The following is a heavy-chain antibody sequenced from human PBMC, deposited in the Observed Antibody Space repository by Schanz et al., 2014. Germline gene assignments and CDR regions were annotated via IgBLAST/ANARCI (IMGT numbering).Heavy chain of an antibody. CDR3: AKGMGYCSGGTCYDCYYYGLDV. J-gene: IGHJ6*02. CDR2: IYSGIGA. Sequence: EGQLAESGGGLVQPGGSLRLSCAVSGFTVSSNHMSWVRQAPGKGLEWVSVIYSGIGAYYADSVKDRFTVSRDNSKNSLFLQMNSLRVEDTAVCYCAKGMGYCSGGTCYDCYYYGLDVWGQGTTVTVSS. D-gene: IGHD2-15*01. CDR1: GFTVSSNH. V-gene: IGHV3-66*01.